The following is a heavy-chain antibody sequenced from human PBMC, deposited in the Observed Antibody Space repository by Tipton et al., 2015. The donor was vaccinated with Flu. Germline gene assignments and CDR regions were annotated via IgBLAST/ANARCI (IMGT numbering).Heavy chain of an antibody. CDR1: GGSISSYY. V-gene: IGHV4-59*08. CDR2: IYYSGST. Sequence: TLSLTCTVSGGSISSYYWSWIRQPPGKGLEWIGYIYYSGSTNYNPSLKSRVTISVDTSKNQFSLKLSSVTAADTAVYYCARHQYSSSSDLDYWGQGTLVTVSS. CDR3: ARHQYSSSSDLDY. J-gene: IGHJ4*02. D-gene: IGHD6-6*01.